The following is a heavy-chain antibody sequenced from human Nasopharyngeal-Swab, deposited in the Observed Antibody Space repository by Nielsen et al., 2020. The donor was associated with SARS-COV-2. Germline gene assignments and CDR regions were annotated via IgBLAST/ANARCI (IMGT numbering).Heavy chain of an antibody. CDR2: IYDSGRT. Sequence: WIRQPPGKGLEWIGSIYDSGRTYYNPSLKSRGTISVDTSKNQFSLNLSSVTAADTAVYYCARVVMVRGVSYYYYMDVWGKGTTVTVSS. V-gene: IGHV4-39*07. J-gene: IGHJ6*03. CDR3: ARVVMVRGVSYYYYMDV. D-gene: IGHD3-10*01.